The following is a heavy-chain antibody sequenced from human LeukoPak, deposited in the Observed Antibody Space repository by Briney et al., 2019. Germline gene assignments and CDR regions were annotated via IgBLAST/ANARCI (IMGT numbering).Heavy chain of an antibody. CDR1: GFTFSSYA. CDR2: ISGSGGST. Sequence: GGSLRLSCAASGFTFSSYAMSWVRQAPGKGLEWVSAISGSGGSTYYADSVKGRFTISRDNSKNTLYLQMNSLRAEDTAVYYCAKGFSGVGVVPAARSAFDIWGQGTMVTVSS. CDR3: AKGFSGVGVVPAARSAFDI. V-gene: IGHV3-23*01. J-gene: IGHJ3*02. D-gene: IGHD2-2*01.